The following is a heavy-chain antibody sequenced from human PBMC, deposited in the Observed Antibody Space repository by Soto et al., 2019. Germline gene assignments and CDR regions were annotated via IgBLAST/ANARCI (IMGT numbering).Heavy chain of an antibody. V-gene: IGHV4-34*01. CDR1: GGSFSGYY. J-gene: IGHJ5*02. Sequence: SETLSLTCAVYGGSFSGYYWSWIRQPPGKGLEWIGEINHSGSTNYNPSLKSRVTISVDTSKNQFSLKLSSVTAADTAVYYCARGSWFDPWGQGTLVTVSS. CDR2: INHSGST. CDR3: ARGSWFDP.